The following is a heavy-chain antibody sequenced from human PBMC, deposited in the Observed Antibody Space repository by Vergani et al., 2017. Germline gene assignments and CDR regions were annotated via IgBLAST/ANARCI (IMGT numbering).Heavy chain of an antibody. D-gene: IGHD2-21*02. Sequence: QVQLQESGPGLVKPSETLSLTCAVSGYSISSTYYWGWIRQPPGKGLEWIGSIYHSGSNYNNPSLKSRVTISVDTSKNQFSLKLSSVTAADTAVYYCARHRGDNDRGGMDVWGQGTTVTVSS. CDR3: ARHRGDNDRGGMDV. CDR2: IYHSGSN. V-gene: IGHV4-38-2*01. J-gene: IGHJ6*02. CDR1: GYSISSTYY.